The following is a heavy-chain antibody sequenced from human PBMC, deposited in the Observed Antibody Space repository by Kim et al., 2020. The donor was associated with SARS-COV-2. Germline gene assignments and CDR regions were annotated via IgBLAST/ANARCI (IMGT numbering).Heavy chain of an antibody. J-gene: IGHJ4*02. CDR2: IFYGGDT. CDR1: SDSFSAYY. CDR3: ARSEGRASWHQFDY. V-gene: IGHV4-59*01. Sequence: SETLSLTCTVSSDSFSAYYWSWIRHLPGKGLEWIGYIFYGGDTNYSPSLKSRVTISWDTSGNQFSLDVTSVTDADTAVYYCARSEGRASWHQFDYWGQGILVTVSS.